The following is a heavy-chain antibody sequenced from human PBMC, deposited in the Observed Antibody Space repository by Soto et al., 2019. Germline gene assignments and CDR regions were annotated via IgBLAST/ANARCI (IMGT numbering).Heavy chain of an antibody. CDR1: GGSISSGGYY. CDR2: IYYSGST. V-gene: IGHV4-31*03. CDR3: ARGVGWVPYYGMDV. J-gene: IGHJ6*02. D-gene: IGHD1-26*01. Sequence: QVQLQESGPGLVKPSQTLSLTCTVSGGSISSGGYYWSWIRQHPGKGLEWIGYIYYSGSTYYNPSLKSRVTISVNTSKNQFSLKLSSVTAAETAVYYCARGVGWVPYYGMDVWGQGTTVTVSS.